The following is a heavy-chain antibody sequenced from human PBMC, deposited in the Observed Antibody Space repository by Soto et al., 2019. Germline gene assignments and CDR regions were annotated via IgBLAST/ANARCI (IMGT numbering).Heavy chain of an antibody. J-gene: IGHJ4*02. D-gene: IGHD6-13*01. CDR3: ARTYSSSWSPFEY. CDR2: INHSGST. CDR1: GGSFSGYY. Sequence: QVQLQQWGAGLLKPSETLSLTCAVYGGSFSGYYWSWIRQPPGKGLEWIGEINHSGSTNYNPSLKSLVTISLDTSKNQFSLKLSSVTAADTAVYYCARTYSSSWSPFEYWGQGTLVTVSS. V-gene: IGHV4-34*01.